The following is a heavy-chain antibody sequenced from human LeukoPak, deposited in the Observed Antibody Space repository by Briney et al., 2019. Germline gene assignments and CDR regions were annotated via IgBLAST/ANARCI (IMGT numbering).Heavy chain of an antibody. J-gene: IGHJ4*02. CDR1: GFTFSSYS. V-gene: IGHV3-21*01. D-gene: IGHD2-2*01. Sequence: PGGSLRLSCAASGFTFSSYSLNWVRQAPGKGLEWVSSISSSGTYIYYADSVKGRFTISRDNAKNSLYLLMNSLRAEDTAVYYCASEYQQPLDYWGQGALVTVSS. CDR3: ASEYQQPLDY. CDR2: ISSSGTYI.